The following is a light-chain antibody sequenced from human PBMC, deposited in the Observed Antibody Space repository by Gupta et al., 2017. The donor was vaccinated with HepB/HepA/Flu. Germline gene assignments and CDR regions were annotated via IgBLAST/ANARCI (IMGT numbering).Light chain of an antibody. V-gene: IGKV1-39*01. CDR1: QPIRSV. Sequence: DIQMTQSPSSLPASIGDRVTITCQASQPIRSVVNWYQQKPGSAPKLLISAASNLQSGVPSRFRGSGSAPDFILTISSLQPEDFATYYCQQGSNIPYTFGQGTKVEIK. CDR2: AAS. J-gene: IGKJ2*01. CDR3: QQGSNIPYT.